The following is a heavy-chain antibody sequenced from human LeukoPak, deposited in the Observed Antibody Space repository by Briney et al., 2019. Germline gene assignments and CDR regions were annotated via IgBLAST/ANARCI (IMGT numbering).Heavy chain of an antibody. CDR2: IIPIFGTA. D-gene: IGHD5-18*01. Sequence: SVKVSCKASGGTFSSYAISWVRQAPGQGLEWMGGIIPIFGTANYAQKFQGRVTITADESTSTAYMELSSLRSEDTAVYYCATILYSYGYRLKWLDYWGQGTLVTVSS. J-gene: IGHJ4*02. CDR3: ATILYSYGYRLKWLDY. V-gene: IGHV1-69*13. CDR1: GGTFSSYA.